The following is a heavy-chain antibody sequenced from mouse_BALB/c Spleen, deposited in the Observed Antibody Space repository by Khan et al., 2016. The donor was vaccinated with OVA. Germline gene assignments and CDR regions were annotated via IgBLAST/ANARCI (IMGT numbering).Heavy chain of an antibody. CDR2: ISGDSSTI. CDR3: ARSFCYGYYFDQ. V-gene: IGHV5-17*02. Sequence: EVELVESGGGLVQPGGSRKLSCVASGFTFSNFGMHWVRQAPEKGLEWVAYISGDSSTIYYTDTVKGRFTISRDNSKNTLFLQLTSLGSDDMAMDYCARSFCYGYYFDQWGQGTTLTVSS. CDR1: GFTFSNFG. D-gene: IGHD1-1*01. J-gene: IGHJ2*01.